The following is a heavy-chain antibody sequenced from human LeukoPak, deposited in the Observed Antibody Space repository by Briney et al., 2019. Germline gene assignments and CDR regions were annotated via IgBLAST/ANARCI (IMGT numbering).Heavy chain of an antibody. CDR1: GGSFSGYY. V-gene: IGHV4-34*01. CDR2: INHSGST. Sequence: SETLSLTCAVYGGSFSGYYWSWIRQPPGKGLEWIGEINHSGSTNYNPSLKSRVTISVDTSKNQFSLKLSSVTAADTAVYYCARGYYYDSSGLSGWFDPWGQGTLATVSS. J-gene: IGHJ5*02. D-gene: IGHD3-22*01. CDR3: ARGYYYDSSGLSGWFDP.